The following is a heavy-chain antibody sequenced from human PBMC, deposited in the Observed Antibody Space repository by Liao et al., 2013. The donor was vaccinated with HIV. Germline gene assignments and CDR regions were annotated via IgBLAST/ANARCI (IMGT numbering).Heavy chain of an antibody. CDR3: ARERGFFDN. J-gene: IGHJ4*02. V-gene: IGHV4-59*11. D-gene: IGHD3-10*01. CDR1: GGSISGHY. CDR2: IYHSGKT. Sequence: QVQLQESGPGLLKPSETLSLSCTVSGGSISGHYWTWIRQSPGKGLEWIGFIYHSGKTNYNPSFARRVTISVDTSENQFSLKLSDVTAADTAVYYCARERGFFDNWGQGILVSASS.